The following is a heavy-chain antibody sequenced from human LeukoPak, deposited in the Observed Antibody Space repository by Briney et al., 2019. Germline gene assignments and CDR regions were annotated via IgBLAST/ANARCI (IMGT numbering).Heavy chain of an antibody. CDR3: ARVLLWFGELSIQPDNWFDP. CDR1: GYTFTSYG. V-gene: IGHV1-18*01. D-gene: IGHD3-10*01. CDR2: ISAYNGNT. J-gene: IGHJ5*02. Sequence: ASVKVSCKASGYTFTSYGISWVRQAPGQGLEWMGWISAYNGNTNYAQKLQGRVTMTTDTSTSTAYMELRSLRSDDTAVYYCARVLLWFGELSIQPDNWFDPWGQGTLVTVSS.